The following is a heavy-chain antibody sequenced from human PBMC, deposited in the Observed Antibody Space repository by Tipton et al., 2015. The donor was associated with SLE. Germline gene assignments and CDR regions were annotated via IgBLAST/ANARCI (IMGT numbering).Heavy chain of an antibody. Sequence: TLSLTCTVSGGSISSGTKYWNWIRQTAGKGLEWVGRIFTNGTTNYNPSLKSRVTMSLDTSKNQFSPKLSSVTAADTAVYYCARGDSIYCSSVNCPGWFDPWGQGTLVTVSS. CDR2: IFTNGTT. D-gene: IGHD2-2*01. J-gene: IGHJ5*02. CDR1: GGSISSGTKY. CDR3: ARGDSIYCSSVNCPGWFDP. V-gene: IGHV4-61*02.